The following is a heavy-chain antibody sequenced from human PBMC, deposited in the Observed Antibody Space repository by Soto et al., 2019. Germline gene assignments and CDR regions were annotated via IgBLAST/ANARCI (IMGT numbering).Heavy chain of an antibody. D-gene: IGHD6-19*01. V-gene: IGHV3-30*18. Sequence: PGGSLRLSCAASGFTFSSYGMHWVRQAPGKGLEWVAVISYDGSNKYYADSVKGRFTISRDNSKNTLYLQMNSLRAEDTAVYYWAKGPISSGWFVDYWGQGTLVTVSS. J-gene: IGHJ4*02. CDR2: ISYDGSNK. CDR1: GFTFSSYG. CDR3: AKGPISSGWFVDY.